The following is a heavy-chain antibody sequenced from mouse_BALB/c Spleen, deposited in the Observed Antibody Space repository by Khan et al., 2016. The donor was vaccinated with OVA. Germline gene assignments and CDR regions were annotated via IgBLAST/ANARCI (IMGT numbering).Heavy chain of an antibody. CDR3: ARPAYDGYYDY. J-gene: IGHJ2*01. Sequence: VQLQEPGPELVRPGVSVKISCKGSGYTFTDYARYWVKESHAKSLEWIGLISTYSGNTNYNPKFKGKATMNVDKSSSTAYMELARLTSEYSAIYYCARPAYDGYYDYWDKDTTLTVSS. V-gene: IGHV1S137*01. CDR1: GYTFTDYA. CDR2: ISTYSGNT. D-gene: IGHD2-3*01.